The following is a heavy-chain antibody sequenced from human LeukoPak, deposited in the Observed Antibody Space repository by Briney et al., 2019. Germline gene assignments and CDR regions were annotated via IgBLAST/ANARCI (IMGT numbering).Heavy chain of an antibody. Sequence: PGGSLRLSCAASGFTFSSYWMNWVRQAPGKGLEWVANIKQDGNEKYYVDSVKGRFTISRDNAKNSLHLQMNSLRAEDTAVYYCARELLGHGYNSGDFDYWGRGTLVTVSS. CDR3: ARELLGHGYNSGDFDY. D-gene: IGHD5-24*01. V-gene: IGHV3-7*01. CDR1: GFTFSSYW. CDR2: IKQDGNEK. J-gene: IGHJ4*02.